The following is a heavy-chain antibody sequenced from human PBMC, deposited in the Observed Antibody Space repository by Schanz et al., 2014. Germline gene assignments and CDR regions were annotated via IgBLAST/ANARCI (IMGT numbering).Heavy chain of an antibody. CDR1: GFPFSDYF. V-gene: IGHV3-11*04. J-gene: IGHJ4*02. Sequence: VQLVDSGGGLVKPGGSLRLSCTASGFPFSDYFMAWIRQPPGRGLEWVSYIGNGGVTIYYADSVKGRFTISRDNSKNSLYLQMNSLRAEDTALYYCARDRRNADLDYWGQGTLDNVSS. CDR3: ARDRRNADLDY. CDR2: IGNGGVTI. D-gene: IGHD1-1*01.